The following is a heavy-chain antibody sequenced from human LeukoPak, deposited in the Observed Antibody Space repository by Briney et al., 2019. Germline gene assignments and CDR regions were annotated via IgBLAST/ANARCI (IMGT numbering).Heavy chain of an antibody. CDR3: ATPAFYCSSTSCLFDY. V-gene: IGHV1-24*01. D-gene: IGHD2-2*01. Sequence: ASVEVSCKVSGYTLTELSMHWVRQAPGKGLEWMGGFDPEDGETIYAQKFQGRVTMTEDTSTDTAYMELSSLRSEDTAVYYCATPAFYCSSTSCLFDYWGQGTLVTVSS. J-gene: IGHJ4*02. CDR1: GYTLTELS. CDR2: FDPEDGET.